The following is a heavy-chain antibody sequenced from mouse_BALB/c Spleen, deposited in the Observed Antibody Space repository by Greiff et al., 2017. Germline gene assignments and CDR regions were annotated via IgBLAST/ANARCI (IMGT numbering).Heavy chain of an antibody. CDR2: IYPSDSYT. Sequence: VQLQQPGAELVRPGASVKLSCKASGYTFTSYWINWVKQRPGQGLEWIGNIYPSDSYTNYNQKFKDKATLTVDKSSSTAYMQLSSPTSEDSAVYYCTRSGYGNPGWFAYWGQGTLVTVSA. J-gene: IGHJ3*01. CDR3: TRSGYGNPGWFAY. V-gene: IGHV1-69*02. CDR1: GYTFTSYW. D-gene: IGHD2-10*02.